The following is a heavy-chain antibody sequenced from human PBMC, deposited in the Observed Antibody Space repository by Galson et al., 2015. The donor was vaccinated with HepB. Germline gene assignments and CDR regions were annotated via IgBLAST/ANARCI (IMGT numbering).Heavy chain of an antibody. Sequence: SVRLSCAASGFTFSSYSMNWVRQAPGQGLEWVSFISSSSSTIYYADSVKGRFTISRDNAKNSLYLQMNSLRDEDTAVYYCARDMTAGYYYGVDVWGQGTTVTVSS. V-gene: IGHV3-48*02. J-gene: IGHJ6*02. D-gene: IGHD2-21*02. CDR2: ISSSSSTI. CDR1: GFTFSSYS. CDR3: ARDMTAGYYYGVDV.